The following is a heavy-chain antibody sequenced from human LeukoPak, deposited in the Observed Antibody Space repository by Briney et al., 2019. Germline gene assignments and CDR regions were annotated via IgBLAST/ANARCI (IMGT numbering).Heavy chain of an antibody. V-gene: IGHV3-23*01. D-gene: IGHD3-9*01. Sequence: PGGSLRLSCAASGFTSSSYAMSWVRQAPGKGLEWVSAISGSGGSTYYADSVKGRFTISRDNSKNTLYLQMNSLRAEDTAVYYCAKRLRYFDWLTRPYYYYGMDVWGQGTTVTVSS. CDR1: GFTSSSYA. J-gene: IGHJ6*02. CDR3: AKRLRYFDWLTRPYYYYGMDV. CDR2: ISGSGGST.